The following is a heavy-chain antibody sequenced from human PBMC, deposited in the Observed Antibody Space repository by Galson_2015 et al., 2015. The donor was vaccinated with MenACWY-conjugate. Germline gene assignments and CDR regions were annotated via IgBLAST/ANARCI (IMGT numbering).Heavy chain of an antibody. D-gene: IGHD5-18*01. CDR1: GFTFSNYT. V-gene: IGHV3-48*04. Sequence: SLRLSCAASGFTFSNYTMNWVRQAPGKGLEWLSYISKSGSPIYYADSVKGRFTISRDNMKKSLFLEMNSLRAGDTGVYYCARVGTWIHQYFYYMDVWGKGTTVTVSS. J-gene: IGHJ6*03. CDR3: ARVGTWIHQYFYYMDV. CDR2: ISKSGSPI.